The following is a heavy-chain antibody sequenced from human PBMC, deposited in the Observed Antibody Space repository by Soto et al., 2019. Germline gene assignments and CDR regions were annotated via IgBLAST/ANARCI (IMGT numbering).Heavy chain of an antibody. CDR3: ARASPVVTDV. J-gene: IGHJ6*02. CDR1: GGSTSSGDDY. V-gene: IGHV4-30-4*01. D-gene: IGHD5-18*01. CDR2: IYYSGST. Sequence: SETLSLTCTVSGGSTSSGDDYWSWIRQPPGKGLEWIGYIYYSGSTYYNPSLKSRVTISVDTSKNQFSLKLSSVTAADTAVYYCARASPVVTDVRGQGTTVTVSS.